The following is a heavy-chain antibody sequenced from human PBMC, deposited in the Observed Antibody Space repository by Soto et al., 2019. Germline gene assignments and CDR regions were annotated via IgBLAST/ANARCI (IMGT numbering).Heavy chain of an antibody. D-gene: IGHD1-26*01. CDR1: GGSISSSSYY. V-gene: IGHV4-39*01. J-gene: IGHJ4*02. CDR2: IYYSGST. Sequence: PSETLSLTCTVSGGSISSSSYYWGWIRQPPGKGLEWIGSIYYSGSTYYNPSLKSRVTISVDTSKNQFSLKLSSVTAADTAVYYCARHHIMGAIPLDFWGQGTLVTVAS. CDR3: ARHHIMGAIPLDF.